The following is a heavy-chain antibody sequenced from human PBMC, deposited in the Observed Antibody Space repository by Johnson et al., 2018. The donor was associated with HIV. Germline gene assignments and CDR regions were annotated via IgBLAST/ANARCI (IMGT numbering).Heavy chain of an antibody. J-gene: IGHJ3*02. D-gene: IGHD4-17*01. CDR2: IYSGGST. CDR3: ARDSETYGMDAFDI. CDR1: GFTVSSNY. Sequence: VQVVESGGGLVQPGGSLRLSCAASGFTVSSNYMSWVRQAPGKGLEWVSVIYSGGSTYYADSVKGRFTISRDNSKNTLYLQMNSLRAEDTAVYYCARDSETYGMDAFDIWGQGTMVTVSS. V-gene: IGHV3-66*01.